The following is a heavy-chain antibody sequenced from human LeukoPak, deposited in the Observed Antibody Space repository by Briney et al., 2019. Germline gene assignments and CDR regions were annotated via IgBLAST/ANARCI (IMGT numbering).Heavy chain of an antibody. J-gene: IGHJ3*02. CDR3: ARVGYSGSYRSDAFDT. CDR1: GYTFTSYG. Sequence: ASVKVSCKASGYTFTSYGISWVRQAPGQGLEWMGWISAYNGNTNYAQKLQGRVTMTTDTSTSTAYMELRSLRSDDTAVYYCARVGYSGSYRSDAFDTWGQGTMVTVSS. CDR2: ISAYNGNT. V-gene: IGHV1-18*01. D-gene: IGHD1-26*01.